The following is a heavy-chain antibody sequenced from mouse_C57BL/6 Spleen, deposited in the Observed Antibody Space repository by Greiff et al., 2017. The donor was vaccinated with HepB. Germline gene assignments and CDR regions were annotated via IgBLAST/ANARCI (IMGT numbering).Heavy chain of an antibody. D-gene: IGHD3-1*01. Sequence: LQQPGAELVKPGASVKLSCKASGYTFTSYWMQWVKQRPGQGLEWIGEIDPSDSYTNYNQKFKGKATLTVDTSSSTAYMQLSSLTSEDSAVYYCARSGYDSDYWGQGTTLTVSS. CDR1: GYTFTSYW. V-gene: IGHV1-50*01. CDR3: ARSGYDSDY. CDR2: IDPSDSYT. J-gene: IGHJ2*01.